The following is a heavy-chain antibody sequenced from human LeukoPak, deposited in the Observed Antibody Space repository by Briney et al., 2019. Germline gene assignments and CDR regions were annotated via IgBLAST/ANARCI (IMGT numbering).Heavy chain of an antibody. J-gene: IGHJ4*02. CDR3: ARVHNWNSLPFDY. Sequence: ASVKASCKASGYTFTGYYMHWVRQAPGQGLEWMGWINPNSGGTNYAQKFQGRVTMTRDTSISTAYMELSRLRSDDTAVYYCARVHNWNSLPFDYWGQGTLVTVSS. CDR2: INPNSGGT. CDR1: GYTFTGYY. D-gene: IGHD1-7*01. V-gene: IGHV1-2*02.